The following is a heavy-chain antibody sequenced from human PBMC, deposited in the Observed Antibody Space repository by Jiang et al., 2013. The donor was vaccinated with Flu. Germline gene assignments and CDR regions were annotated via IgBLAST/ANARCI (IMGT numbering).Heavy chain of an antibody. V-gene: IGHV4-4*02. CDR2: ISLSGNP. D-gene: IGHD5-12*01. J-gene: IGHJ4*02. CDR3: ARETSHTGYYHDDSGYQSYFDS. Sequence: EYGSGLVKPSGTLSLTCAVSDGSISSSNWWTWVRQAPGKGLEWIGEISLSGNPNYNPSLRSRVALSLDKSNNQFSLKLSSVTAADTAVYYCARETSHTGYYHDDSGYQSYFDSVGPGPWSPSP. CDR1: DGSISSSNW.